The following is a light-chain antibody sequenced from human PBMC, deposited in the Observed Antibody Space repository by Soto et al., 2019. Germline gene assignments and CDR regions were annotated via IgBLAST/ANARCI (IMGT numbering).Light chain of an antibody. V-gene: IGKV1-12*01. CDR3: QQANTLPLT. Sequence: DVQITQSPSSASSSVRDRFTITCRASQNIISWLAWYQQKSGEAPKLLIYAASSLQSGVPSRFSGSGYGTDFNLTISSLQPEDFATYFCQQANTLPLTFGGGTKVDIK. CDR1: QNIISW. CDR2: AAS. J-gene: IGKJ4*01.